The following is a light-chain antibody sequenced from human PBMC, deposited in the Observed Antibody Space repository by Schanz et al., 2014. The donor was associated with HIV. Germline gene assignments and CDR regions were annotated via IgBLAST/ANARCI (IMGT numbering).Light chain of an antibody. Sequence: DIPMTQSPSTLSASVGDRVTIACRASQSVNRWLAWYQQKPGKAPKLLIYQASYLETGVPSRFSGSGSGTDFTLTISSLQPEDFATYYCQQSYSNTRTFGQGTKVEIK. CDR3: QQSYSNTRT. CDR2: QAS. V-gene: IGKV1-5*03. CDR1: QSVNRW. J-gene: IGKJ1*01.